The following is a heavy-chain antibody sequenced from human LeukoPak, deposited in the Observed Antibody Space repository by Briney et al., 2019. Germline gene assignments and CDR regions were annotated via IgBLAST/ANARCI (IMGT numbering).Heavy chain of an antibody. CDR2: IWHDGSAE. CDR3: AKDTTGGWSGYFDS. D-gene: IGHD6-19*01. V-gene: IGHV3-33*06. Sequence: GGSLRLSCAASGFTFSRCAMGWVRQTPGKGLEWVAVIWHDGSAEFYVDSVKGRFRISRDDSKNTVYLQMNSLTAEDTARYYCAKDTTGGWSGYFDSWGQGTLVTVSS. J-gene: IGHJ4*02. CDR1: GFTFSRCA.